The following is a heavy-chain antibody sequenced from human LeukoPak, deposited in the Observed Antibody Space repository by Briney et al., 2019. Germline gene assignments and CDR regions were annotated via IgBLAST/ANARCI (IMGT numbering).Heavy chain of an antibody. D-gene: IGHD5-12*01. CDR1: GFTFSDYY. V-gene: IGHV3-11*01. Sequence: GGSLRLSCAASGFTFSDYYMSWIRQAPGKGLEWVSYIGFSDVTIYYADSVKGRFTISRDNAKNSLYLQMKSLRAEDTAVYYCAREKENGYNGRFDYWGQGTLVTVSS. CDR3: AREKENGYNGRFDY. CDR2: IGFSDVTI. J-gene: IGHJ4*02.